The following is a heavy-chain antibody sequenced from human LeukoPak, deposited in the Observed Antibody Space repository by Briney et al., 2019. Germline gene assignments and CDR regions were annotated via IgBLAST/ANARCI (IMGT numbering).Heavy chain of an antibody. V-gene: IGHV3-23*01. J-gene: IGHJ4*02. CDR2: VNNRGVT. CDR3: AKERQTGDYFTSDS. CDR1: GFTFSSYA. Sequence: PGGSLRLSCAASGFTFSSYAMSWVRQAPGKGLEWVSAVNNRGVTYYPGSVKGRFTTSRDNSKNTLYLQMSSLRVEDTAIYFCAKERQTGDYFTSDSWGQGTLVTVSS. D-gene: IGHD4-17*01.